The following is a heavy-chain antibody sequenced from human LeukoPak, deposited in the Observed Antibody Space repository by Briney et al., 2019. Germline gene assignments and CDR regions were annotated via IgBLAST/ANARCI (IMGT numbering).Heavy chain of an antibody. CDR3: AKEQWPVGSYYYGMDV. CDR2: ISYDGSNK. D-gene: IGHD6-19*01. V-gene: IGHV3-30*18. CDR1: GFTFSSYG. Sequence: GGSLRLSCAASGFTFSSYGMHWVRQAPGKGLEWVAVISYDGSNKYYADSVKGRFTISRDNSKNTLYLQMNSLRAEDTAVYYCAKEQWPVGSYYYGMDVWGQGTTVTVSS. J-gene: IGHJ6*02.